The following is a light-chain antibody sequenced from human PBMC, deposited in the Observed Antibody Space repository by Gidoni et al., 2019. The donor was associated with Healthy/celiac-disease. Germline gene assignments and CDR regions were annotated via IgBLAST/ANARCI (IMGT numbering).Light chain of an antibody. CDR2: LGS. V-gene: IGKV2-28*01. CDR1: QSLLHSNGYNY. Sequence: DMVMHHSPLPLPVTPGEPASISCRSSQSLLHSNGYNYLDWYLQKPGQSPQLLIYLGSNRASGVPDRFSGSGSGTDFTLKISRVEAEDVGVYYCMQALQTPITFGQGTRLEIK. J-gene: IGKJ5*01. CDR3: MQALQTPIT.